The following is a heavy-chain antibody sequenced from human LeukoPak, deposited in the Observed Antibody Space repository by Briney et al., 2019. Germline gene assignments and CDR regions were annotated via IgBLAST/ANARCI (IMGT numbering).Heavy chain of an antibody. D-gene: IGHD1-1*01. V-gene: IGHV3-23*01. CDR1: GFTFTNYA. CDR3: AKAMTTVPPFYP. J-gene: IGHJ5*02. Sequence: GGSLRLSCAASGFTFTNYALSWVRQAPGKGLEWVSAISGSGSSTYYADSVKGRFTISRDNSKNTLFLQMNSLRAEDTAVYYCAKAMTTVPPFYPWGQGSLDTVSS. CDR2: ISGSGSST.